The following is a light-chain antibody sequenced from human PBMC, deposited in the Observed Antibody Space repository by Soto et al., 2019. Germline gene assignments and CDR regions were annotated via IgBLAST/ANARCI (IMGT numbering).Light chain of an antibody. Sequence: QSVLTQPPSTSGTPGQRVTISCSGSGSNIGSYTVNWYQQVPGTAPKLLIYSNNQRPSGVPDRFSASKSGTSVSLAITGLQSDYEADYYCAAWDDSLNGVVFGGGTKVTVL. CDR2: SNN. J-gene: IGLJ2*01. V-gene: IGLV1-44*01. CDR3: AAWDDSLNGVV. CDR1: GSNIGSYT.